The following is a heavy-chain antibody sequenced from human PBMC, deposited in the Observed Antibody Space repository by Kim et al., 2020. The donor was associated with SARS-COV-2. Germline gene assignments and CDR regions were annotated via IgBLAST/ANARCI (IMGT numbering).Heavy chain of an antibody. V-gene: IGHV3-48*02. CDR3: ASDFSGSGTYPKRGEY. CDR2: ISGSGSTI. J-gene: IGHJ1*01. D-gene: IGHD3-10*01. Sequence: GGSLRLSCAASGFTFSSYSMNWVRQVPGKGLECISYISGSGSTISYPDSVQGRFTISRDNAKKLLYLQMNSLRDEETAVYYCASDFSGSGTYPKRGEYWGQSTPVTVSS. CDR1: GFTFSSYS.